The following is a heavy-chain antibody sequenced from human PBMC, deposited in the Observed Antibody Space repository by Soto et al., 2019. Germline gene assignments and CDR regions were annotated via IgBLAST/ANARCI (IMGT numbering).Heavy chain of an antibody. J-gene: IGHJ4*02. V-gene: IGHV3-30*18. CDR2: ISYDGSNK. CDR1: GFTFSSYG. Sequence: ESGGGVVQPGRSLRLSCAASGFTFSSYGMHWVRQAPGKGLEWVAVISYDGSNKYYADSVKGRFTISRDNSKNTLYLQMNSLRAEDTAVYYCAKTYCSGCSCPHAMFHFDYWGQGTLVTVSS. D-gene: IGHD2-15*01. CDR3: AKTYCSGCSCPHAMFHFDY.